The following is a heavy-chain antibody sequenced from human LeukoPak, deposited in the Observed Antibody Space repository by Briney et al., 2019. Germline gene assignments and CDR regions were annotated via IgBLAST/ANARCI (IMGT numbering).Heavy chain of an antibody. D-gene: IGHD6-13*01. Sequence: PGGSLRLSCAASGFIFSRFGMHWVRQAPGKGLEWAAFIHYEGSSVHYADSVKGRFTISRDNSKNTLYLQMNSLREEDTAVYYCVRGLISAAGTFDYWGQGTLVTVSS. CDR2: IHYEGSSV. CDR1: GFIFSRFG. CDR3: VRGLISAAGTFDY. V-gene: IGHV3-30*02. J-gene: IGHJ4*02.